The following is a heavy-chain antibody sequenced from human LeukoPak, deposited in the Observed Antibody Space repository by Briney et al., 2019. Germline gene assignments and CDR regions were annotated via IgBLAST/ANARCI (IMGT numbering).Heavy chain of an antibody. CDR2: IKDDGSEK. J-gene: IGHJ4*02. CDR1: GFTFSDYY. Sequence: PGGSQRLSCAASGFTFSDYYMSWIRQAPGKGLEWVASIKDDGSEKDYVDSVKGRFTISRDNAKNSLYLQMNSLRAEDTAVYYCARDYLGYWGQGTLVTVS. CDR3: ARDYLGY. V-gene: IGHV3-7*01. D-gene: IGHD3-16*02.